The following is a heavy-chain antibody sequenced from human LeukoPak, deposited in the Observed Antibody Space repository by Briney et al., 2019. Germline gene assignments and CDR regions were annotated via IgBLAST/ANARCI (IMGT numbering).Heavy chain of an antibody. D-gene: IGHD6-6*01. Sequence: GGSLRLSCAASGFTFSSYTMTWVRQAPGKGLEGVSAISGSGGRAYYADSVKGRFIISRDNSKNTLYLQMNSLRAEDTAVYYCAKPVFYTTSSFDYWGQGTLVTVSS. CDR2: ISGSGGRA. CDR3: AKPVFYTTSSFDY. J-gene: IGHJ4*02. V-gene: IGHV3-23*01. CDR1: GFTFSSYT.